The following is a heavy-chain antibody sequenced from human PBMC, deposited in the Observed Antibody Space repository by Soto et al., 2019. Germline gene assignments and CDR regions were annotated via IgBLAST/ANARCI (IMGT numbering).Heavy chain of an antibody. Sequence: QVQLVESGGGVVQPGASLRLSCAASGFRFKSFVMHWVRQAPGKGLEWVAFTSYDGNNKDYGDSVKGRFTVSRDNSQNTLHLQMDFLRPEDTALYYCARWGTTGGFDLWGQGNLVYVSS. CDR2: TSYDGNNK. D-gene: IGHD3-16*01. CDR3: ARWGTTGGFDL. CDR1: GFRFKSFV. V-gene: IGHV3-30*19. J-gene: IGHJ4*02.